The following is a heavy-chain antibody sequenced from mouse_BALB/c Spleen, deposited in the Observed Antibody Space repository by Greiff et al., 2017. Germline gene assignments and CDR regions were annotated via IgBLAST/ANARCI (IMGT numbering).Heavy chain of an antibody. V-gene: IGHV1-18*01. Sequence: EVQLQQSGPELVKPGASVKIPCKASGYTFTDYNMDWVKQSHGKSLEWIGDINPNNGGTIYNQKFKGKATLTVDKSSSTAYMELRSLTSEDTAVYYCARWLRRSSYFDVWGAGTTVTVSS. CDR2: INPNNGGT. CDR1: GYTFTDYN. CDR3: ARWLRRSSYFDV. D-gene: IGHD2-2*01. J-gene: IGHJ1*01.